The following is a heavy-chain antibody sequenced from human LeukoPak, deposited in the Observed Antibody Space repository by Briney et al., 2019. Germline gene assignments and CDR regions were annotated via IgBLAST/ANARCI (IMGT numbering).Heavy chain of an antibody. CDR2: IYSGGST. V-gene: IGHV3-66*01. J-gene: IGHJ4*02. Sequence: PGGSLRLSCAASGFTVSSNYMSWVRQAPGKGLEWVSVIYSGGSTYYADSVKGGFTISRDNSKNTLYLQMSSLRAEDTAVYYCARDRYCSSTSCYTDYWGQGTLVTVSS. CDR3: ARDRYCSSTSCYTDY. CDR1: GFTVSSNY. D-gene: IGHD2-2*02.